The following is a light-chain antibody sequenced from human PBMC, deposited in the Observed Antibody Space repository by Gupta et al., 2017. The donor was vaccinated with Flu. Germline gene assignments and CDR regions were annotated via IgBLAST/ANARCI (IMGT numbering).Light chain of an antibody. CDR3: QYSCSCHS. J-gene: IGKJ4*01. CDR1: QSLSSTY. V-gene: IGKV3-20*01. CDR2: GAS. Sequence: EIVLTQSPRTLSLSPGERATLSCRASQSLSSTYLEWYQQNPGQAPRLIIYGASSRATGITDRFSGSGYVTDFTLTSGGREHEDFAVYYWQYSCSCHSFGGGTKLEIK.